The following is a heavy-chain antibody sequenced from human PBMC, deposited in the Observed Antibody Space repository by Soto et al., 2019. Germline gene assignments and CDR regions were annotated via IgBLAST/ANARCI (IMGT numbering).Heavy chain of an antibody. CDR2: IYSGGST. J-gene: IGHJ4*02. CDR1: GFTVSSNY. V-gene: IGHV3-53*01. Sequence: EVQLVESGGGLIQPGGSLRLSCAASGFTVSSNYMSWVRQAPGKGLEWVSVIYSGGSTYYADSVKGRFTISRDNSKNTLYLQMNSLRAEDTAVYYCARVDTQVLRFLEWLRGGFYFDYWGQGTLVTVSS. D-gene: IGHD3-3*01. CDR3: ARVDTQVLRFLEWLRGGFYFDY.